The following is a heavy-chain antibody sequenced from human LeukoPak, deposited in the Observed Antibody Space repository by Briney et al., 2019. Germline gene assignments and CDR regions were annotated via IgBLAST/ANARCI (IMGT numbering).Heavy chain of an antibody. V-gene: IGHV1-69*05. CDR2: TIPIFGTA. Sequence: ASVKVSCKASGGTFNAVSWVRQAPGQGLEWIGGTIPIFGTANYAQKFQGRVTITTDESTSTAYMELSSLRSEDTAVYYCAREAGLSYDTLTGQDFYYYMDVWGKGTTVTVSS. CDR1: GGTFNA. CDR3: AREAGLSYDTLTGQDFYYYMDV. D-gene: IGHD3-9*01. J-gene: IGHJ6*03.